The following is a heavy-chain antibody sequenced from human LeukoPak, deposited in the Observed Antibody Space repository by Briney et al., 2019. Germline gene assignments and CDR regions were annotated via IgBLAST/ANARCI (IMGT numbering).Heavy chain of an antibody. CDR3: TTLTMVRGGGRNWFDP. V-gene: IGHV3-30-3*01. CDR2: ISYDGVNK. D-gene: IGHD3-10*01. CDR1: GFTFSSYA. Sequence: PGGSLRLSCAASGFTFSSYAMHWVRQAPGKGLEWVAVISYDGVNKYYADSVKGRFTISRDNSKNTLYLQMSSLKTEDTAVYYCTTLTMVRGGGRNWFDPWGQGTLVTVSS. J-gene: IGHJ5*02.